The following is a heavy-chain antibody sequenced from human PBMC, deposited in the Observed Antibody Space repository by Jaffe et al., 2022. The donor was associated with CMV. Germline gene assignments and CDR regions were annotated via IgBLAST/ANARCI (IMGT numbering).Heavy chain of an antibody. CDR1: GYTLRSQG. Sequence: QFHLVQSGPEVKKPGASVKVSCRASGYTLRSQGVTWVRQAPGQGLEWMGWISGFTGKTDYAHNLQGRLTMTTDTSTNTAYMELRSLRSDDTAVYYCARVYVAGPGSQYYSDNAMDVWGQGTTVTVSS. CDR2: ISGFTGKT. CDR3: ARVYVAGPGSQYYSDNAMDV. V-gene: IGHV1-18*01. J-gene: IGHJ6*02. D-gene: IGHD3-10*01.